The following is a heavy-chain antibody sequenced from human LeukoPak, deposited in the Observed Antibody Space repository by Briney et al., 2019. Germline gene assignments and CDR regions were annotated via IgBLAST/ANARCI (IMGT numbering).Heavy chain of an antibody. Sequence: GGSLRLSCAASGFTFSSYGMHWVRQAPGKGLEWVAVISYDGSNKYYADSVKGRFTISRDNAKNSLYLQMNSLRAEDTAVYYCARDSWSSSIRGGYYYGMDVWGQGTTVTVSS. CDR2: ISYDGSNK. J-gene: IGHJ6*02. CDR3: ARDSWSSSIRGGYYYGMDV. V-gene: IGHV3-30*03. D-gene: IGHD6-13*01. CDR1: GFTFSSYG.